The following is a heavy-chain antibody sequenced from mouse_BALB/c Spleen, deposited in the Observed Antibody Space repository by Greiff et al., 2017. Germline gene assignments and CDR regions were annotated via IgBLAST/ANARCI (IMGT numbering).Heavy chain of an antibody. D-gene: IGHD2-13*01. CDR3: ARDVTTRFAY. V-gene: IGHV3-6*02. CDR1: GYSITSGYY. J-gene: IGHJ3*01. CDR2: ISYDGSN. Sequence: EVQLQQSGPGLVKPSQSLSLTCSVTGYSITSGYYWNWIRQFPGNKLEWMGYISYDGSNNYNPSLKNRISITRDTSKNQFFLKLNSVTTEDTATYYCARDVTTRFAYWGQGTLVTVSA.